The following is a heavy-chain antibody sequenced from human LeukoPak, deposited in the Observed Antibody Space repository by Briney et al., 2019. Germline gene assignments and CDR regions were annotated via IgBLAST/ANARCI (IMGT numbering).Heavy chain of an antibody. Sequence: SVKVSCKASGGTFSSYAISWVRQAPGQGLEWMGRNIPILGIANYAQKFQGRVTITADKSTSTAYMELSSLRSEDTAVYYCARTVVPAAEFDYWGQGTLVTVSS. CDR3: ARTVVPAAEFDY. CDR1: GGTFSSYA. CDR2: NIPILGIA. J-gene: IGHJ4*02. V-gene: IGHV1-69*04. D-gene: IGHD2-2*01.